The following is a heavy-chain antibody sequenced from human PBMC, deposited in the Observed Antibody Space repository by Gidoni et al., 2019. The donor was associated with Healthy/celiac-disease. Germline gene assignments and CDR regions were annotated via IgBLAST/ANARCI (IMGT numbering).Heavy chain of an antibody. D-gene: IGHD6-6*01. J-gene: IGHJ4*02. CDR2: IYYSGST. CDR1: GCSISSSSYY. Sequence: QLQLQESGPGLVKPSETLSLTCTVSGCSISSSSYYWGWIRQPPGKGLECIGSIYYSGSTYYNPSLKCRVTISVDTSKNQFSLKLSSVTAADTAVYYCARHRRAAPDYWGQGTLVTVSS. V-gene: IGHV4-39*01. CDR3: ARHRRAAPDY.